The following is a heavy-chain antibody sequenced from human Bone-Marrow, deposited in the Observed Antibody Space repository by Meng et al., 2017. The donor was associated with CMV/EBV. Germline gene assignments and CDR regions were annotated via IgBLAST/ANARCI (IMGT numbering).Heavy chain of an antibody. CDR3: ARGSGYDSLLDY. D-gene: IGHD5-12*01. CDR2: IWYDGSTE. J-gene: IGHJ4*01. Sequence: FGIPFINYGMHWVRQAPGKGLEWVSSIWYDGSTEYYSDSVKGRFTISRDNSKNTLYMQMSNLRVEDTAVYFCARGSGYDSLLDYWGRGTLVTVSS. V-gene: IGHV3-33*01. CDR1: GIPFINYG.